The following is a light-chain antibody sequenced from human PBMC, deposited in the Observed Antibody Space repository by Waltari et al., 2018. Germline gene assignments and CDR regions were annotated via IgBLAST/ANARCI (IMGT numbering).Light chain of an antibody. CDR2: DVS. J-gene: IGLJ1*01. V-gene: IGLV2-14*03. Sequence: QSALTQPDSVSGSPGQSITISCTGTSSDVGGYNYLPWYQQHPGKAPKLLIYDVSKLPSGVSDRFSVSKSSNTASLTISGLQAEDEADYYCCSYATRDSYVFGTVTKVTVL. CDR3: CSYATRDSYV. CDR1: SSDVGGYNY.